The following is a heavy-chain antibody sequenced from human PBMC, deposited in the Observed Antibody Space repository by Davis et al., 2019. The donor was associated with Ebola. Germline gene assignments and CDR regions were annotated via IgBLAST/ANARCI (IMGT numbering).Heavy chain of an antibody. V-gene: IGHV3-11*01. CDR3: ARAPPVADWGGMDV. CDR2: ISSSGSTI. J-gene: IGHJ6*02. D-gene: IGHD3/OR15-3a*01. CDR1: GFTFSDYY. Sequence: GGSLRLSCAASGFTFSDYYMSWIRQAPGKGLEWVSYISSSGSTIYYADFAKGRFTIPRDNAKNSLYLQMNSLRAEDTAVYYCARAPPVADWGGMDVWGQGTTVTVSS.